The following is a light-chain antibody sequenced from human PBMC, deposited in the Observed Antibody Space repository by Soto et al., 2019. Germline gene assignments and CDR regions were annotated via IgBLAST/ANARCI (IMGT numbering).Light chain of an antibody. CDR1: QRVSSGY. CDR3: QADASSPTWT. CDR2: LAS. Sequence: EIVLTQSPGTLSLSPGERATLSCRASQRVSSGYLGWYQQTPGQAPMLLLYLASNRAAGIPDRFSGRGSETGFTLTISRLEPEDCAVYYDQADASSPTWTFSQGTKVE. J-gene: IGKJ1*01. V-gene: IGKV3-20*01.